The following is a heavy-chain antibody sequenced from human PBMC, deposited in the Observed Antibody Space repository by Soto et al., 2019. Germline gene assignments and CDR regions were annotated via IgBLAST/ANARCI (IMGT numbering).Heavy chain of an antibody. CDR1: GFTFSSYG. D-gene: IGHD3-22*01. CDR2: IWYDGSNK. V-gene: IGHV3-33*06. Sequence: SLRLSCAASGFTFSSYGMHWVRQAPGKGLEWVAVIWYDGSNKYYADSVKGRFTISRDNSKNTLYLQMNSLRAEDTAVYYCAKEPPSLYDSSVPIPWGQGTLVTVSS. CDR3: AKEPPSLYDSSVPIP. J-gene: IGHJ5*02.